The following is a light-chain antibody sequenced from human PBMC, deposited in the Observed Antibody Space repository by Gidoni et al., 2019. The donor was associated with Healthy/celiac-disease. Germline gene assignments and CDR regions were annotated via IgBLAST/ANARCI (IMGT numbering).Light chain of an antibody. CDR2: AAS. Sequence: DIQITQSPSSLSASVGDRVTITSRASQSISSYLNWYHQKPGKAPKLLIYAASSLQSGVPSRFSGSGSGTDVNLTISSLQPEDFATYYGQESYSAYTFXQXTKLXIK. V-gene: IGKV1-39*01. CDR1: QSISSY. J-gene: IGKJ2*01. CDR3: QESYSAYT.